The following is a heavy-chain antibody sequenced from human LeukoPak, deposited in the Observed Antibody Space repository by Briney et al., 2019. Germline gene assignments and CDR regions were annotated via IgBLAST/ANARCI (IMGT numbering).Heavy chain of an antibody. V-gene: IGHV3-23*01. CDR2: ISGSGGST. CDR1: GFTFSSYA. D-gene: IGHD3-9*01. CDR3: AKDGPEVLRHFDWLPRNWFDP. J-gene: IGHJ5*02. Sequence: GGSLRLSCAASGFTFSSYAMSWVRQAPGKGLEWVSAISGSGGSTYYADSVKGRFTISRDNSKHTLYLQMNSLRAEDTAVYYCAKDGPEVLRHFDWLPRNWFDPWGQGTLVTVSS.